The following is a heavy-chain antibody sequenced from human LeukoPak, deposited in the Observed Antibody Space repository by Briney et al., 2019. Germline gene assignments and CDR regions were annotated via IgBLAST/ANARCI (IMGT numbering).Heavy chain of an antibody. Sequence: GESLKISCKGSGYSFTSYWIAWERQMPGKGLEWMGIIYPDNSDTRYSPSFQGQVTITADKSISTAYLQWSSLKASDNAMYYCARQRRSSGWPNDYWGQGTLVTVSS. CDR1: GYSFTSYW. D-gene: IGHD6-19*01. J-gene: IGHJ4*02. CDR3: ARQRRSSGWPNDY. CDR2: IYPDNSDT. V-gene: IGHV5-51*01.